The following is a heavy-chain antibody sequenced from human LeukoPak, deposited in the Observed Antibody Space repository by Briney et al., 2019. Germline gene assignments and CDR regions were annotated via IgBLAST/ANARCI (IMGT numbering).Heavy chain of an antibody. CDR2: ISSSGSAE. D-gene: IGHD1-26*01. CDR3: ARERELLGFDY. CDR1: GFTFSDYY. J-gene: IGHJ4*02. V-gene: IGHV3-11*04. Sequence: GGSLRLSCAASGFTFSDYYMSWVRQAPGKGLEWVSYISSSGSAEYYADSVKGRFTISRDNAKNSLYLQMNSLRAEDTAVYYCARERELLGFDYWGQGTLVTVSS.